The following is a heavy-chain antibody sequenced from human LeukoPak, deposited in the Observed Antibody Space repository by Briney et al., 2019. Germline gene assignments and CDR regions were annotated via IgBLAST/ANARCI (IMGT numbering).Heavy chain of an antibody. Sequence: GGSLRLSCTASGFTFSNYAMSWVRRAPGKGLEWVSTMSGSGGTTYYADSVKGRFTISRDNSKNTLYLQMGSLRAEDMAVYYCARGNSGSSYDAFDIWGQGTMVTVSS. J-gene: IGHJ3*02. CDR2: MSGSGGTT. CDR3: ARGNSGSSYDAFDI. D-gene: IGHD1-26*01. V-gene: IGHV3-23*01. CDR1: GFTFSNYA.